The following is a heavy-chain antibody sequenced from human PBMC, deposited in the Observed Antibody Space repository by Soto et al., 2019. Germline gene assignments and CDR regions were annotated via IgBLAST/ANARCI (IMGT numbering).Heavy chain of an antibody. D-gene: IGHD1-7*01. CDR3: LKPGGIGTTWRWFDS. J-gene: IGHJ5*01. CDR2: TSNDGGMK. Sequence: QVQLVESGGGVVQPGGSLRLSCAASGFNFGSYDMHWVRRAPGKGLEQVAFTSNDGGMKNYGDSVKGRFAISRDNSKNTMYLQMNSLRPEDTAVYYCLKPGGIGTTWRWFDSWGQGTLVTVSS. V-gene: IGHV3-30*18. CDR1: GFNFGSYD.